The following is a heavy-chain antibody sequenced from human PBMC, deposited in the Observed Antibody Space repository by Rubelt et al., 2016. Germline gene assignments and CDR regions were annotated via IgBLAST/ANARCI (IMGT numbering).Heavy chain of an antibody. CDR1: GGSISSYY. CDR3: ARDQDCSGGSCYYSGPSYYYYGMDV. CDR2: IYYSGST. J-gene: IGHJ6*01. D-gene: IGHD2-15*01. V-gene: IGHV4-59*01. Sequence: TCTVSGGSISSYYWSWIRQPPGKGLEWIGYIYYSGSTYYNPSPKSRVTISVDTSKNQFSLKLSSVTAADTAVYYCARDQDCSGGSCYYSGPSYYYYGMDVWGQGSTVTVSS.